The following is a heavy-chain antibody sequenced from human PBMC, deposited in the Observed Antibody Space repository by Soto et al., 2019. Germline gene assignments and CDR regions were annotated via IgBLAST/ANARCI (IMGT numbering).Heavy chain of an antibody. CDR2: IIPMFPTA. J-gene: IGHJ6*02. CDR3: ARDDATYCGGDCYRYFYYGMDV. Sequence: ASVKVSCKASGGTFSNHAISWVRQAPGQGLEWVGGIIPMFPTADYAQRFQGRVTITADDPTTTVYMELSGLRSEDTAMYYCARDDATYCGGDCYRYFYYGMDVWGQGTTVTVSS. V-gene: IGHV1-69*13. CDR1: GGTFSNHA. D-gene: IGHD2-21*02.